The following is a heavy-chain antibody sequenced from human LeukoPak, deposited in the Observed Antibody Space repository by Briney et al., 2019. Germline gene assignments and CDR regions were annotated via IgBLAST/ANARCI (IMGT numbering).Heavy chain of an antibody. CDR2: ISSSGRTI. V-gene: IGHV3-11*01. Sequence: GGSLRLSRAASGFIFNDYYMTWIRQAPGKGLEWLSYISSSGRTIYYADSVKGRFTISRDNANNSLYLQMNSLKVDDTAVYYCARRIDIWGQGTRVTVSS. CDR3: ARRIDI. J-gene: IGHJ3*02. CDR1: GFIFNDYY.